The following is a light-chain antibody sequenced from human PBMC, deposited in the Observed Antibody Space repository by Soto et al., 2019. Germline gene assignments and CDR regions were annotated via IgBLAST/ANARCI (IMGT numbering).Light chain of an antibody. CDR1: SSNVGSYKL. V-gene: IGLV2-23*02. Sequence: QSVLSQPASVSWSPGQSITIACTGTSSNVGSYKLVSWYQQHPGKAPKLMIFEVNKRPSGVSNRFSGSKSGNTASLTISGLKVEEEADYYCCSSGGSHKYVFGTGTKVTVL. CDR3: CSSGGSHKYV. CDR2: EVN. J-gene: IGLJ1*01.